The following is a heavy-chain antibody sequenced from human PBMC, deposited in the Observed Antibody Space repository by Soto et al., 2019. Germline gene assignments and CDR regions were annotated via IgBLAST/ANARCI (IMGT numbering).Heavy chain of an antibody. J-gene: IGHJ4*02. CDR1: GVSFSSYY. D-gene: IGHD3-22*01. CDR2: IHYSGST. V-gene: IGHV4-59*12. Sequence: PSETLSLTCTVSGVSFSSYYWSWIRQPPGKGLEWIGYIHYSGSTSYNPSLKSRVAISVDTSKNQFSLKLSSVTAADTAVYYCAREADSSVYYFENWGQGAQVTVSS. CDR3: AREADSSVYYFEN.